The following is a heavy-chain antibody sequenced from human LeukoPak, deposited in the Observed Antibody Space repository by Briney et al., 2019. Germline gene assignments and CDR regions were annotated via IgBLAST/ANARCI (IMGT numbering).Heavy chain of an antibody. J-gene: IGHJ5*02. Sequence: SVKVSCKASGYTFTSYEINWVRQATGQGLEWMGWMNPNSGTTGYAQRFQGRVTMTRNTSISTAYMELRSLRSEDTAVYYCAREFVHWFDPWGQGTLVTVSS. CDR3: AREFVHWFDP. CDR1: GYTFTSYE. V-gene: IGHV1-8*01. CDR2: MNPNSGTT.